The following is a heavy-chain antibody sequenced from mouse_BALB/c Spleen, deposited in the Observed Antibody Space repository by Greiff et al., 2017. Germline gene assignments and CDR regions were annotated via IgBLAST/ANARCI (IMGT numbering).Heavy chain of an antibody. V-gene: IGHV1-69*02. CDR2: IYPSDSYT. Sequence: QVQLQQPGAELVRPGASVKLSCKASGYTFTSYWINWVKQRPGQGLEWIGNIYPSDSYTNYNQKFKDKATLTVDKSSSTAYMQLSSPTSEDSAVYYCTRRGYDDWVAYWGQGTLVTVSA. CDR3: TRRGYDDWVAY. D-gene: IGHD2-14*01. J-gene: IGHJ3*01. CDR1: GYTFTSYW.